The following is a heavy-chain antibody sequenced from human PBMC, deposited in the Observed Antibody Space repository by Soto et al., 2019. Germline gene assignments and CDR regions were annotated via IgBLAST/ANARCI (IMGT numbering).Heavy chain of an antibody. D-gene: IGHD3-9*01. CDR3: ARDPQLRYFDWLPSPDY. V-gene: IGHV3-23*01. CDR1: RLTFSNYA. Sequence: GGSLRLSCVISRLTFSNYALNWVRQAPGKGLEWVSSISGSGVTTYYADSVKGRFTISRDNSKNTLYLQMNSLRAEDTAVYYCARDPQLRYFDWLPSPDYWGQGTLVTVSS. J-gene: IGHJ4*02. CDR2: ISGSGVTT.